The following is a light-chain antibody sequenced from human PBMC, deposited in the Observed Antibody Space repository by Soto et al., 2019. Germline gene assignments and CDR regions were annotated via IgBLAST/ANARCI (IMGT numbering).Light chain of an antibody. J-gene: IGKJ1*01. Sequence: DIQMTQSPSTPSASVGDRVTITCRASQSISSWLAWYQQKPGKAPKLLIYDVSSLESGVPSRFSGSGSGTDFTLTISSLQSEDFAVYYCQQYNNWPRTFGQGTKVDIK. CDR3: QQYNNWPRT. CDR2: DVS. V-gene: IGKV1-5*01. CDR1: QSISSW.